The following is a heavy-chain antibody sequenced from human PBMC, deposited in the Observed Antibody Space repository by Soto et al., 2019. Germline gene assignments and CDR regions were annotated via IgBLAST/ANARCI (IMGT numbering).Heavy chain of an antibody. Sequence: SGPTLVNPTQTLTLTCSFSGFSLSTSEMCVSWIRQPPGGALEWLARIDWDDDKFYSTSLKTRLTISKDTSKNRVVLIMTNMDPVDTATYYCARTLAVAGPYYFDYWGQGALVTVSS. CDR1: GFSLSTSEMC. CDR3: ARTLAVAGPYYFDY. J-gene: IGHJ4*02. D-gene: IGHD6-19*01. CDR2: IDWDDDK. V-gene: IGHV2-70*17.